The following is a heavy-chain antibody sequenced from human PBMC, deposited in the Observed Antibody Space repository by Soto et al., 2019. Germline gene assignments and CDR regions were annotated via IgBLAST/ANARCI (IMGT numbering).Heavy chain of an antibody. CDR1: GFTVSSNY. CDR2: IYSGGST. CDR3: ARDGTYYDILTGSVNGMDV. J-gene: IGHJ6*02. V-gene: IGHV3-53*01. D-gene: IGHD3-9*01. Sequence: EVQLVESGGGLIQPGGSLRLSCAASGFTVSSNYMSWVRQAPGKGLEWVSVIYSGGSTYYADSVKGRFTISRDNSKNTLYLQMNSLRAEDTAVYYCARDGTYYDILTGSVNGMDVWGQGTTVTVSS.